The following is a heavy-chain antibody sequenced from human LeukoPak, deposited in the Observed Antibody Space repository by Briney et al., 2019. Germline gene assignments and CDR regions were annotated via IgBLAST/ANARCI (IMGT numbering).Heavy chain of an antibody. V-gene: IGHV6-1*01. CDR3: ARGAHMFNDFWSGYYKGNWFDP. Sequence: SQTLSLTCAISGDSVSSNSAAWNWIRQSPSRGLEWLGRTYYRFKWYNDYAVSVKSRITINPDTSKNQFSLQLNSVTPEDTAVYYCARGAHMFNDFWSGYYKGNWFDPWGQGTLVTVSS. CDR2: TYYRFKWYN. D-gene: IGHD3-3*01. J-gene: IGHJ5*02. CDR1: GDSVSSNSAA.